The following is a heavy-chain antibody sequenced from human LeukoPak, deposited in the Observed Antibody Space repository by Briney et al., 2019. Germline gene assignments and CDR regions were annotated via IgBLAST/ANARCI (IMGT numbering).Heavy chain of an antibody. CDR1: GGSISSGSYY. CDR2: IYTSGST. J-gene: IGHJ3*02. CDR3: ARGGGSYYKNAFDI. V-gene: IGHV4-61*02. D-gene: IGHD1-26*01. Sequence: SETLSLTCTVSGGSISSGSYYWSWIRQPAGKGLEWIGRIYTSGSTNYNPSLKSRVTISVDTSKNQFSLKLSSVTAADTAVYYCARGGGSYYKNAFDIWGQGTMVTVSS.